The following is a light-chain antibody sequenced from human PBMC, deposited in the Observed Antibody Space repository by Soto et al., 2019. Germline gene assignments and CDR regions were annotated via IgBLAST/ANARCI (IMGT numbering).Light chain of an antibody. CDR1: QDISNY. J-gene: IGKJ2*01. Sequence: DIQMTQSPSSLSASVGDRVTITCQASQDISNYLNWYQQKPGKAPKLLIYDASNLETGVRSRFSGSGSGTDFTFTISSLQPEDIATYYCQQYDNLPSYTFGQGTKLEIK. V-gene: IGKV1-33*01. CDR2: DAS. CDR3: QQYDNLPSYT.